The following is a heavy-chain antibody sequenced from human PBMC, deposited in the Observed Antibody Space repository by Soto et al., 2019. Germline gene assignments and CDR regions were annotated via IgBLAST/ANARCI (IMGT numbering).Heavy chain of an antibody. D-gene: IGHD3-22*01. CDR2: IYYSGST. CDR3: ARVRRYYDSSGYYTPYGYYFDY. J-gene: IGHJ4*02. CDR1: GGSISSYY. V-gene: IGHV4-59*01. Sequence: SETLSLTCTVSGGSISSYYWSWIRQPPGKGLEWIGYIYYSGSTNYNPSLKSRVTISVDTSKNQFSLKLSSVTAADTAVYYCARVRRYYDSSGYYTPYGYYFDYWGQGTLVTVSS.